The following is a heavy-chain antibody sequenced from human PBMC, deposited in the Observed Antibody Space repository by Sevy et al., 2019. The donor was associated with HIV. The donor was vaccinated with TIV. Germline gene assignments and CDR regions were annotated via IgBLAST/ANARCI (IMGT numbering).Heavy chain of an antibody. D-gene: IGHD2-8*01. V-gene: IGHV3-23*01. CDR2: LSCGCGMI. Sequence: GGSLRLSCAASGFTFTSYAMSWVRQAPGKGLEWVATLSCGCGMINYADSVKGRFTISRDNSKNSFYLEMDNLRVEDTALYYCAREGCTRPNDYWGQGTRVTVSS. J-gene: IGHJ4*02. CDR1: GFTFTSYA. CDR3: AREGCTRPNDY.